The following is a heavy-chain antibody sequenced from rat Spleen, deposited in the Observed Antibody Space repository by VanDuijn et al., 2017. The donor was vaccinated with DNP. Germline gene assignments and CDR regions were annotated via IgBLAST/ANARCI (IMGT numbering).Heavy chain of an antibody. Sequence: EVQLQESGPGLVKPSQSLSLTCSVTGYSITSSYRWNWIRQFSGNKLEWMGSLTSAGSTNLNPSLKSRIAITRETSKNQFFLQVNSVNTEDTATYYCARWPGYNPPYAMDAWGQGTSVTVSS. CDR2: LTSAGST. V-gene: IGHV3-3*01. D-gene: IGHD1-4*01. J-gene: IGHJ4*01. CDR3: ARWPGYNPPYAMDA. CDR1: GYSITSSYR.